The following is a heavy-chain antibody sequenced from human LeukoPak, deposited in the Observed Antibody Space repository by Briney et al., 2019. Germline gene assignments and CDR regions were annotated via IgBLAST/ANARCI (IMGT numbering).Heavy chain of an antibody. CDR1: GGSISSSNW. D-gene: IGHD6-13*01. V-gene: IGHV4-4*02. CDR3: ARVYSSSRSSPLFDY. CDR2: IYHSGST. J-gene: IGHJ4*02. Sequence: SGTLSLTCAVSGGSISSSNWWSWVRQPPGKGLEWIGEIYHSGSTNYNPSLKSRVTISVDKSKNQFSLKLSSVTAADTAVYYCARVYSSSRSSPLFDYWGQGTLVTVSS.